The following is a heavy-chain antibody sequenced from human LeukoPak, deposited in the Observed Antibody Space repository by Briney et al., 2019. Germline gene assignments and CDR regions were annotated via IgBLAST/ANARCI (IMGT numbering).Heavy chain of an antibody. Sequence: GGSLRLSCAASGFTFSSYSMNWVRQAPGKGLEWVSSISSSSSYIYYADSVKGRFTISRDNAKNSLYLQMNSLRAEDTAVYYCARERYCSGGSCSIDFDYWGQGTLVTVSS. CDR3: ARERYCSGGSCSIDFDY. J-gene: IGHJ4*02. CDR2: ISSSSSYI. V-gene: IGHV3-21*01. CDR1: GFTFSSYS. D-gene: IGHD2-15*01.